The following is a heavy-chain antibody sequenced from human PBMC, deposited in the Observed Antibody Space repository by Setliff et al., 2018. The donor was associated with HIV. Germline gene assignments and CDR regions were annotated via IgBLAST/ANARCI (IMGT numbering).Heavy chain of an antibody. J-gene: IGHJ3*02. Sequence: GGSLRLSCTASGFTFGDYAMSWVRQAPGKGLEWVGFIRSKAYGGTTEYAASVKGRFTISRDDSKSIAYLQMNSLKTEDTAVYYCTRFRITMIVVVMEDAFDIWGQGTMVTVSS. V-gene: IGHV3-49*04. D-gene: IGHD3-22*01. CDR1: GFTFGDYA. CDR2: IRSKAYGGTT. CDR3: TRFRITMIVVVMEDAFDI.